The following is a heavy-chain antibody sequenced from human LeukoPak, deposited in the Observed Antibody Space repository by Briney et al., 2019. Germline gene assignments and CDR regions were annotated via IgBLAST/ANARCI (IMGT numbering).Heavy chain of an antibody. Sequence: SETLSLTCAVSGGSISSGGYSWSWIRQPPGKGLEWIGYIYHSGSTYYNPSLKSRVTISVDRSKNQFSLKLSSVTAADTAVYYCARVAVAGGGPFDYWGQGTLVTVSS. CDR3: ARVAVAGGGPFDY. D-gene: IGHD6-19*01. CDR1: GGSISSGGYS. CDR2: IYHSGST. J-gene: IGHJ4*02. V-gene: IGHV4-30-2*01.